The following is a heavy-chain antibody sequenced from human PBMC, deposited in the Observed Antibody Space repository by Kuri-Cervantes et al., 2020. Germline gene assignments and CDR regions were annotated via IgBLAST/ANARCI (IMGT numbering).Heavy chain of an antibody. D-gene: IGHD1-7*01. Sequence: ASVKVSCKASGYTFTSYDINWVRQATGQGLEWMGWMNPNSGNTGYAQKFQGRVTMTRNTSISTAYMELSSLRSEDTAVYYCARSRRVELWKGFDYWGQGTLVTSPQ. CDR3: ARSRRVELWKGFDY. CDR2: MNPNSGNT. J-gene: IGHJ4*02. CDR1: GYTFTSYD. V-gene: IGHV1-8*01.